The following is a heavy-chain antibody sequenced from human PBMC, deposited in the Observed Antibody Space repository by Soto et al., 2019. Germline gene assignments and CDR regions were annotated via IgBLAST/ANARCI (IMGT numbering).Heavy chain of an antibody. J-gene: IGHJ4*02. D-gene: IGHD4-4*01. V-gene: IGHV3-74*01. CDR2: SNSDGSRT. CDR1: GFTFTDYW. CDR3: ARETYRGFYFDY. Sequence: GGSLRLSCAASGFTFTDYWTHWVRQAPGKGLVWVSRSNSDGSRTSYADSGTGRFTISRDNAKDTRYLQMNSLRGGDTALYYCARETYRGFYFDYWGQGTLVTVSS.